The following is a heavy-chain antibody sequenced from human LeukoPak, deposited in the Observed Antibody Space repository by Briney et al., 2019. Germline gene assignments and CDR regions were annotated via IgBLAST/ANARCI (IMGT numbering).Heavy chain of an antibody. J-gene: IGHJ4*02. CDR2: INPNSGGT. Sequence: GASVKVSCKASGYTFTGYYMHWVRQAPGQGLEWMGWINPNSGGTNCAQKFQGRVTMTRDTSISTAYMELSRLRSDDTAVYYCARIYASHYYDSSGAFDYWGQGTLVTVSS. D-gene: IGHD3-22*01. CDR1: GYTFTGYY. V-gene: IGHV1-2*02. CDR3: ARIYASHYYDSSGAFDY.